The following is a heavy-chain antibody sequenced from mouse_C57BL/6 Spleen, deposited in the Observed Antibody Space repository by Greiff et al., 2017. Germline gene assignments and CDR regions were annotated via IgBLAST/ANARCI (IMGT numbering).Heavy chain of an antibody. Sequence: QVQLQQPGAELVMPGASVKLSCKASGYTFTSYWMHWVKQRPGQGLEWIGEIDPSDSYTNYNQKFKGKSTLTVDKSSSTAYMQLSSLTSEDSAVYYCARWRDLYYFDYWGQGTTLTVSS. J-gene: IGHJ2*01. CDR3: ARWRDLYYFDY. V-gene: IGHV1-69*01. D-gene: IGHD6-1*01. CDR1: GYTFTSYW. CDR2: IDPSDSYT.